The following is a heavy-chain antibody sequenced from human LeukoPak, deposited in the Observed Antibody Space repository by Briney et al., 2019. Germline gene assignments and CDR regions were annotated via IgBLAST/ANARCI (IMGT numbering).Heavy chain of an antibody. J-gene: IGHJ3*02. V-gene: IGHV4-59*01. CDR2: IYYSGST. D-gene: IGHD6-19*01. CDR1: GGSISSYY. Sequence: SETLSLTCTVSGGSISSYYWSWIRQPPGKGLEWIGYIYYSGSTNYNPSLKSRVTISVDTSKNQFSLKLSSVTAADTAVYYSARGGVYSSGWHDAFDIWGQGTMVTVSS. CDR3: ARGGVYSSGWHDAFDI.